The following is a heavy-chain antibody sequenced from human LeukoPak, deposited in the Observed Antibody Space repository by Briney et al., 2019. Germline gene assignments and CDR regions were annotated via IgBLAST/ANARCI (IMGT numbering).Heavy chain of an antibody. CDR3: AREQDSGAYRTADY. V-gene: IGHV3-30*04. CDR1: GFSLSTYA. Sequence: GTSLRLSCVAAGFSLSTYAMHWVRQTPVKGLEWLAVISNDVTRNHYGDSVKGRFTISRDTSKTALLLQMNSLRAEDTALYSCAREQDSGAYRTADYWGRGTLVTVSS. D-gene: IGHD6-19*01. J-gene: IGHJ4*02. CDR2: ISNDVTRN.